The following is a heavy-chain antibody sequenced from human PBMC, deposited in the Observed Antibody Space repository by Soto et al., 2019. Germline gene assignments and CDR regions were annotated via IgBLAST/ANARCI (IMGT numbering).Heavy chain of an antibody. J-gene: IGHJ4*02. CDR1: GFTFSDYG. CDR2: ISYDGSDK. CDR3: ATMERLFDY. V-gene: IGHV3-30*03. D-gene: IGHD3-3*01. Sequence: QLQLVESGGGVVQPGRSLRLSCAASGFTFSDYGMHWVRQAPGTGLEWVAVISYDGSDKYYADSVKGRFTISRDNSKNRLYLQMNSPRAEDTAVYYCATMERLFDYWGQGTLVTVSS.